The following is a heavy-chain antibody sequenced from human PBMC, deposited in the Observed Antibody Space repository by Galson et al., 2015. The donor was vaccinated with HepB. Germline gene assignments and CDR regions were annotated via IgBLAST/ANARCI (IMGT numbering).Heavy chain of an antibody. V-gene: IGHV3-53*04. J-gene: IGHJ6*02. CDR3: ASSLLGYGSGSYYTYYYYGRDV. CDR2: IYSGGST. Sequence: SLRLSCAASGFTVSSNYMSWVRQAPGKGLEWVSVIYSGGSTYYADSVKGRFTISRHNSKNTLYLQMNSLRAEDTAVYYCASSLLGYGSGSYYTYYYYGRDVWGQGTTVTVSS. D-gene: IGHD3-10*01. CDR1: GFTVSSNY.